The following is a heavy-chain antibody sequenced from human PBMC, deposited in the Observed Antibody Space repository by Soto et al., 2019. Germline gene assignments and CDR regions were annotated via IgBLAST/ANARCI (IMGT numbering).Heavy chain of an antibody. CDR2: IYYSGST. V-gene: IGHV4-59*12. CDR3: AGDLILWFGELSRRGGYYYYMDV. D-gene: IGHD3-10*01. J-gene: IGHJ6*03. Sequence: SGTLSLTCTVSGGSISSEYWSWIRQPPGKGLEWIGYIYYSGSTNYNPSPKSRVTISVDTSKNQFSLKLSSVTAADTAVYYCAGDLILWFGELSRRGGYYYYMDVWGKGTTVTSP. CDR1: GGSISSEY.